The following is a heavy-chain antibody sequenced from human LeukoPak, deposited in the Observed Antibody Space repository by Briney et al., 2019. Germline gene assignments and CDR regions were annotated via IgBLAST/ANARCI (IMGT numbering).Heavy chain of an antibody. CDR2: IYVGDFDT. D-gene: IGHD6-19*01. CDR3: ARLGSSGRGPFDY. J-gene: IGHJ4*02. V-gene: IGHV5-51*01. CDR1: GYSFTTDW. Sequence: GESLKISCKGSGYSFTTDWIGWVRRMPGKGLEWMGIIYVGDFDTRYSPSFQGQVTISADKSISTAYLQWSSLKASDTAMYYCARLGSSGRGPFDYWGQGTLVTVSS.